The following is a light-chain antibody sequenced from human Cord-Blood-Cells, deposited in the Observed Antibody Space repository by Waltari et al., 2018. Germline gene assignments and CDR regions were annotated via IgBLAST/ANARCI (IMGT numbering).Light chain of an antibody. J-gene: IGKJ2*03. CDR3: QQYNSYSPYS. Sequence: DIQMTKSPSTLSASVGDRVTITCRASQSISSWLAWYQQKPGKATKLLIYKASSLESGVPSRFSGSGSGTEFTLTISSLQPNDFATYYCQQYNSYSPYSFGQGTKLEIK. CDR1: QSISSW. V-gene: IGKV1-5*03. CDR2: KAS.